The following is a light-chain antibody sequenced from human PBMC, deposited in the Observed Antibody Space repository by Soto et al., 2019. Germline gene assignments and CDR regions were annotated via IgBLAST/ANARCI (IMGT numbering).Light chain of an antibody. CDR2: EVI. V-gene: IGLV2-14*01. CDR3: SSYSTGNTLYV. J-gene: IGLJ1*01. CDR1: TNDVGASNY. Sequence: QSALTQPASVSGSPGQSITISCTGTTNDVGASNYVSWYQLYPDKAPKLLIFEVINRPSGVSTRFSGSKSGNTASLTISGLQAEDEADYYCSSYSTGNTLYVFGSGTKVTVL.